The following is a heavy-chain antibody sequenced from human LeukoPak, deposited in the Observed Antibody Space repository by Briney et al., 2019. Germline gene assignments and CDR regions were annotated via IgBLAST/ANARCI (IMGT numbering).Heavy chain of an antibody. CDR2: INPSGGST. D-gene: IGHD6-13*01. CDR3: ASSSSSWYLVGY. J-gene: IGHJ4*02. CDR1: GYTFTSYY. Sequence: ASVKVSCKASGYTFTSYYMHWVRQAPGQGLEWMGIINPSGGSTSYAQKFQGRVTMTRGTSTSTVYMELSSLRSEDTAVYYCASSSSSWYLVGYWGQGTLVTVSS. V-gene: IGHV1-46*01.